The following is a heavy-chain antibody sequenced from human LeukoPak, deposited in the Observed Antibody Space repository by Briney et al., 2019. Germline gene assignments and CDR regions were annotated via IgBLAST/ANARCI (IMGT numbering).Heavy chain of an antibody. CDR3: AKDRENYGGNSDYYFQH. Sequence: GGSLRLSCAASGFTFDDYGMSWVRQAPGKGLEWVSGINWNGGSTGYADSVKGRFTISRDNAKNSLYLQMNSLRAEDTAVYYCAKDRENYGGNSDYYFQHWGQGTLVTVSS. CDR1: GFTFDDYG. CDR2: INWNGGST. V-gene: IGHV3-20*04. D-gene: IGHD4-23*01. J-gene: IGHJ1*01.